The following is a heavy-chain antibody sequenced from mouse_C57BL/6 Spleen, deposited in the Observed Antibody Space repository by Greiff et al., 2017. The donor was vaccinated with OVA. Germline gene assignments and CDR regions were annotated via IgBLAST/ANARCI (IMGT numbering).Heavy chain of an antibody. J-gene: IGHJ4*01. CDR3: ARDRDSSGYESYAMDY. CDR2: INYDGSST. D-gene: IGHD3-2*02. V-gene: IGHV5-16*01. CDR1: GFTFSDYY. Sequence: EVKLVESEGGLVQPGSSMKLSCTASGFTFSDYYMDWVRQVPEKGLEWVANINYDGSSTYYLDSLKSRFIISRDNAKNILYLQMSSLKSEDTATYYCARDRDSSGYESYAMDYWGQGTSVTVSS.